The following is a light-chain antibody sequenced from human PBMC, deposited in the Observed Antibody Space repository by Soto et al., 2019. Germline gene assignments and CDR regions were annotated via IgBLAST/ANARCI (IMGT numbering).Light chain of an antibody. CDR3: QQRSNWPIT. CDR2: DAS. Sequence: EIVLTQSPSTLSLSLGERATLSCRASQSVSNYLAWYQQKPGQAPRLLIYDASNRATGIPARFSGSGAGTDVTLTISSLQPEDVAAYYCQQRSNWPITFGQGTRLEIK. J-gene: IGKJ5*01. CDR1: QSVSNY. V-gene: IGKV3-11*01.